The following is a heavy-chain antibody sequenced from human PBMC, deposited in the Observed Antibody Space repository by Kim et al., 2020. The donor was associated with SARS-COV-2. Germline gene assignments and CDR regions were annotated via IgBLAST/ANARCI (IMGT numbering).Heavy chain of an antibody. V-gene: IGHV3-23*01. J-gene: IGHJ5*02. Sequence: GGSLRLSCAASGFTFSSFAMGWVRQAPGKGLEWVSAISGLNYSIYYAESVKGRFTISRDNSKNTLYLQMNSLRAEDTAVYYCSKGVDSTGYYNWFDPWGRGALVTVSS. CDR3: SKGVDSTGYYNWFDP. CDR1: GFTFSSFA. CDR2: ISGLNYSI. D-gene: IGHD3-22*01.